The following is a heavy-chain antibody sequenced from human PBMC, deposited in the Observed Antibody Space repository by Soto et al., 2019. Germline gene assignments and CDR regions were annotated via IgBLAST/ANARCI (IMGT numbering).Heavy chain of an antibody. V-gene: IGHV3-30*18. J-gene: IGHJ6*02. CDR1: GFTFCSYG. CDR2: ISYDGSNK. Sequence: GGSLRLSCAASGFTFCSYGMHWVRQAPGKGLEWVAVISYDGSNKYYADSVKGRFTISRDNSKNTLYLQMNSLRAEDTAVYYCAKGERRGGYSNFHYYYGMDVWGRGTTVTVSS. CDR3: AKGERRGGYSNFHYYYGMDV. D-gene: IGHD4-4*01.